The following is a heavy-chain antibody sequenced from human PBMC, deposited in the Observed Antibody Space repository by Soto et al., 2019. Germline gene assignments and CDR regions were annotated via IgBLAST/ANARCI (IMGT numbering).Heavy chain of an antibody. J-gene: IGHJ5*02. V-gene: IGHV3-49*03. CDR1: GFTFGDYA. CDR2: IRSKAYGGTT. Sequence: GGSLRLSCTASGFTFGDYAMSWFRQAPGKGLEWVGFIRSKAYGGTTEYAASVKGRFTISRGDSKSIAYLQMNSLKTEDTAVYYCTRYCSGGSCYVWFDPWGQGTLVTVSS. CDR3: TRYCSGGSCYVWFDP. D-gene: IGHD2-15*01.